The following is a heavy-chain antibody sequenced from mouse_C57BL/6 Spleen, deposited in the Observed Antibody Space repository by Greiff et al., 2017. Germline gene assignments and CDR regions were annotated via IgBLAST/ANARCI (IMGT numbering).Heavy chain of an antibody. V-gene: IGHV7-3*01. CDR2: IRNKANGYTT. J-gene: IGHJ2*01. D-gene: IGHD1-1*01. CDR3: AREYYGSSYGDCFDY. CDR1: GFTFTDYY. Sequence: EVQVVESGGGLVQPGGSLSLSCAASGFTFTDYYMSWVRQPPGKALEWLGFIRNKANGYTTEYSASVQGRFTISRDNSQSILYLQMNALSAEDSATYYGAREYYGSSYGDCFDYWGQGTTLTVSS.